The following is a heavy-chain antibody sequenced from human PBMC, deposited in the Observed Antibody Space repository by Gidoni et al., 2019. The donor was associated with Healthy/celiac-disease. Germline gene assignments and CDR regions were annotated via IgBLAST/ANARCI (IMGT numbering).Heavy chain of an antibody. CDR1: GFAFSRYA. Sequence: EVQLLESGGGLVQAGGSLRLYCAASGFAFSRYAMRWVSPAPGKGLEWVSAISGSGGSTYYADSVKGRFTISRDNSKNTLYLQMNSLRAEDTAVYYCAKDLGWGLLPGAEYFQHWGQGTLVTVSS. D-gene: IGHD1-26*01. CDR3: AKDLGWGLLPGAEYFQH. CDR2: ISGSGGST. J-gene: IGHJ1*01. V-gene: IGHV3-23*01.